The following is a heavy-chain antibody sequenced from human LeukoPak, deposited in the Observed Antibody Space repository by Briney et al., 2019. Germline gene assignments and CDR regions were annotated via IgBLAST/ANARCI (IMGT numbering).Heavy chain of an antibody. CDR3: ARDARVWAQQPVVAY. V-gene: IGHV1-2*06. D-gene: IGHD6-13*01. CDR2: INPNSGGT. J-gene: IGHJ4*02. Sequence: GASVKVSCKASGYTFTGYYMHWVRQAPGQGLEWMGRINPNSGGTNYAQKFQGRVTMTRDTSISTAYMELSRLRSDDTAVYYCARDARVWAQQPVVAYWGQGTLVTVSS. CDR1: GYTFTGYY.